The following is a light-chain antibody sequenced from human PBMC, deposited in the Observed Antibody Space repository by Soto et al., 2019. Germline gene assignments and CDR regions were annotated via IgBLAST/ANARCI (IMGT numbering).Light chain of an antibody. CDR1: SSDVGGYNY. CDR3: SSFAGNNKLV. J-gene: IGLJ2*01. CDR2: EVS. V-gene: IGLV2-8*01. Sequence: QSALTQPPSASGSPGQSVTISCTGTSSDVGGYNYVSWYQQHPGKAPKLMISEVSKRPSGVPDRFSGSKSGNTASLTVSGLQAEDEADYYCSSFAGNNKLVFGGGPKVTVL.